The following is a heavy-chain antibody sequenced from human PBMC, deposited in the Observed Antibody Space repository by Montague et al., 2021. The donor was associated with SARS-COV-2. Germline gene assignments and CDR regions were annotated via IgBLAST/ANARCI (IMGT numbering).Heavy chain of an antibody. J-gene: IGHJ6*02. CDR1: GGSISSSSYY. Sequence: SETLSLTCTVSGGSISSSSYYWGGIRQPPGQGLEWIGSIYYSGSTYYNPSLKSRVTISVDTSKNQFSLKLSSVTAADTAVYYCAGHRVLRFLEADYYYYGMDVWGQGTTVTVSS. CDR2: IYYSGST. D-gene: IGHD3-3*01. V-gene: IGHV4-39*01. CDR3: AGHRVLRFLEADYYYYGMDV.